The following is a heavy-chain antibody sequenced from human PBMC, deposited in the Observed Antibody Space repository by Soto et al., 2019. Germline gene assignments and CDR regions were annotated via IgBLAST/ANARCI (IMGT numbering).Heavy chain of an antibody. J-gene: IGHJ4*02. D-gene: IGHD6-19*01. CDR3: ARGGKWLPTLNFDY. Sequence: QLQLQESGPGLVKPSETLSLTCTVAGGSISSSSYYWGWIRQPPGKGLEGIGSIYYRGSTYSNPFLMSRVTISVDTSKNQFSLKLSSVPAADTAVDYCARGGKWLPTLNFDYWGQGTLVTVSS. V-gene: IGHV4-39*01. CDR1: GGSISSSSYY. CDR2: IYYRGST.